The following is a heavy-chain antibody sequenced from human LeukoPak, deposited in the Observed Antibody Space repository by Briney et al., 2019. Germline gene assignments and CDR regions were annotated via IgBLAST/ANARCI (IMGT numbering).Heavy chain of an antibody. Sequence: TGGSLRLSCVASGFTFSSYWMHWVRQAPGKGLVWVSRINSDGSSTSYADSVKGRFTISRDNAKNSLYLQMNSLRAEDTAVYYCATESKARVTTEDWGQGTLVTVSS. D-gene: IGHD4-17*01. CDR2: INSDGSST. J-gene: IGHJ4*02. CDR1: GFTFSSYW. CDR3: ATESKARVTTED. V-gene: IGHV3-74*01.